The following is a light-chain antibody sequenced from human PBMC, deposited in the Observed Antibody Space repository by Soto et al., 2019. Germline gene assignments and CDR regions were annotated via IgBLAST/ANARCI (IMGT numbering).Light chain of an antibody. Sequence: DIVMTQSPLSLPVTPGEPASISCRSSQSLLHSNGYNYLDWYLQKPGQSPQLLIYFGSNRASGVPDRFSGRGSGTDFTLKISRVEAEDVGVYYCMQALQTPPYTFGQGTKLEIK. CDR1: QSLLHSNGYNY. V-gene: IGKV2-28*01. CDR3: MQALQTPPYT. CDR2: FGS. J-gene: IGKJ2*01.